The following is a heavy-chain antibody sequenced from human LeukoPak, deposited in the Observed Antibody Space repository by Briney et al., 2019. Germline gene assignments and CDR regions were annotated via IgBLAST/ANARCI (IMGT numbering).Heavy chain of an antibody. CDR3: VKDSDTAMAGFEY. Sequence: GGSLRLSCSASGFTFSSYAMHWVRQAPGKGLEYVSAISSNGGSTYYADSVKGRFTISRDNSKNTLYLQMSSLRAEDTAVYYCVKDSDTAMAGFEYWGQGTLVTVSS. V-gene: IGHV3-64D*09. J-gene: IGHJ4*02. CDR2: ISSNGGST. CDR1: GFTFSSYA. D-gene: IGHD5-18*01.